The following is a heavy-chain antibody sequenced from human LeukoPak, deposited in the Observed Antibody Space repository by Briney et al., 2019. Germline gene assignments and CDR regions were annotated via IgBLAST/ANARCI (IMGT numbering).Heavy chain of an antibody. D-gene: IGHD1-26*01. J-gene: IGHJ4*02. Sequence: ASVKVSCKASGGTFSSYTISWVRQAPGQGLEWVGWISAYNGNTNYAQKLQGRVTMTTDTSTSTAYMELRSLRSDDTAVYYCARDPRSHFDYWGQGTLVTVSS. V-gene: IGHV1-18*01. CDR1: GGTFSSYT. CDR3: ARDPRSHFDY. CDR2: ISAYNGNT.